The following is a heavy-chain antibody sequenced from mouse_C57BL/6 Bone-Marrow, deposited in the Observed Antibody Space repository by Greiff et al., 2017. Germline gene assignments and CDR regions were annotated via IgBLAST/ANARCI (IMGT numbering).Heavy chain of an antibody. V-gene: IGHV14-4*01. CDR1: GFTITDDC. CDR3: TRIAY. J-gene: IGHJ3*01. Sequence: EVQLQQSGAELVRPGASVKLSCTASGFTITDDCMHWVKQRPEQGLEWIGWIDPENGDTEYASKFQGKATITVDTSSNTAYLQLSSLTSEDTAVYYCTRIAYWGQGTLVTVSA. CDR2: IDPENGDT.